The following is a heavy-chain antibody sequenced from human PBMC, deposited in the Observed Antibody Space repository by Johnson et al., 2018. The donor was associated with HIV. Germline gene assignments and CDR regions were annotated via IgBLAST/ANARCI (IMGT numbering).Heavy chain of an antibody. CDR3: ARAPEVRGVDAFDV. CDR2: ISYDGSNK. Sequence: QVQLVESGGGVVHPGRSLRLSCAASGFTFSSYAMHWVRQAPGKGLEWVAVISYDGSNKYYADSVKGRFTISRDNSKNTLYLQMNILSAEDTALYYCARAPEVRGVDAFDVWGQGTVVIVSS. V-gene: IGHV3-33*05. J-gene: IGHJ3*01. CDR1: GFTFSSYA. D-gene: IGHD3-10*01.